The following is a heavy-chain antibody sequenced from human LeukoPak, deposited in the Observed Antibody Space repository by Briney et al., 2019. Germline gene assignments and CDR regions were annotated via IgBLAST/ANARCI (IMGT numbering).Heavy chain of an antibody. V-gene: IGHV1-18*01. CDR3: ARGGVGGAMDGYNWFDP. J-gene: IGHJ5*02. CDR2: ISAYNGNT. Sequence: GASVKVSCKASGYTFTSYGISWVRQAPGQGLERMGWISAYNGNTNYAQKLQGRVTMTTDTSTSTAYMELRSLRSDDTAVYYCARGGVGGAMDGYNWFDPWGQGTLVTVSS. D-gene: IGHD3-16*01. CDR1: GYTFTSYG.